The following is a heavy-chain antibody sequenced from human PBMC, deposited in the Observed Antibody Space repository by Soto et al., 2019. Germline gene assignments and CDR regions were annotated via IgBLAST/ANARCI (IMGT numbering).Heavy chain of an antibody. J-gene: IGHJ6*02. Sequence: ASVKVSCKASGYTFTSYGISWVRQAPGQGLEWMGWISAYNGNTNYAQKLQGRVTMTTDTSTSTAYMGLRSLRSDDPAVYYCARGPNYYGSGSYYNVGYYGMDVWGQGTTVTVSS. CDR3: ARGPNYYGSGSYYNVGYYGMDV. CDR1: GYTFTSYG. D-gene: IGHD3-10*01. CDR2: ISAYNGNT. V-gene: IGHV1-18*04.